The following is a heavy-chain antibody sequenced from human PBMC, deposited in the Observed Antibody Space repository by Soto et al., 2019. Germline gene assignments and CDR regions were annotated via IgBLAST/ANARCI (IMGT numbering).Heavy chain of an antibody. Sequence: ASVKVSCKASGYTFTNYAMHWVRQAPGQRLEWMGWINAGNGNTKYSQKFQGRVTMTTDTSTSTAYMELRSLRSDDTAVYYCARGVGASYYDYWGQGTLVTVSS. V-gene: IGHV1-3*01. CDR2: INAGNGNT. CDR3: ARGVGASYYDY. J-gene: IGHJ4*02. CDR1: GYTFTNYA. D-gene: IGHD1-26*01.